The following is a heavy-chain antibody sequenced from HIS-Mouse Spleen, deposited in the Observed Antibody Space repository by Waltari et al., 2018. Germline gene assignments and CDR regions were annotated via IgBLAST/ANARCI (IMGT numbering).Heavy chain of an antibody. CDR1: GFTFSSYG. V-gene: IGHV3-30*18. Sequence: QVQLVESGGGVVQPGRSLRLSCAASGFTFSSYGMHWVRQAPGKGLEWVEGISYDGSNKYYADTVKGRFTISRDNSKNTLYLQMNSLRAEDTAVYYCAKDKHHAFDYWGQGTLVTVSS. CDR3: AKDKHHAFDY. J-gene: IGHJ4*02. CDR2: ISYDGSNK.